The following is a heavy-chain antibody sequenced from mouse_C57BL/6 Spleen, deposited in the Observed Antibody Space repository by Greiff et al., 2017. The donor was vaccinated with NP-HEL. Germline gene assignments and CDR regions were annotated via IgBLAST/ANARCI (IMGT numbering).Heavy chain of an antibody. V-gene: IGHV1-69*01. Sequence: QVQLQQPGAELVMPGASVKLSCKASGYTFTSYWMHWVKQRPGQGLEWIGEIDPSDSYTNYNQKFKGKSTLTVDKSSSTAYMQLSSLTSEDSAVYYGAVGGAGGAMDYWGQGTSVTVSS. CDR1: GYTFTSYW. CDR3: AVGGAGGAMDY. J-gene: IGHJ4*01. CDR2: IDPSDSYT.